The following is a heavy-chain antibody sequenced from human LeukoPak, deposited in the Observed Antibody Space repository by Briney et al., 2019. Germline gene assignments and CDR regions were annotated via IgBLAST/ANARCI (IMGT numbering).Heavy chain of an antibody. CDR3: ARGEDGDYAFDI. CDR1: GGSFSGYY. D-gene: IGHD4-17*01. Sequence: SETLSLTCAVYGGSFSGYYWSWIRQPPGKGLEWIGEINHSGSTSYNPSLKSRVTISVDTSKNQFSLKLSSVTAADTAVYYCARGEDGDYAFDIWGQGTMVTVSS. CDR2: INHSGST. V-gene: IGHV4-34*01. J-gene: IGHJ3*02.